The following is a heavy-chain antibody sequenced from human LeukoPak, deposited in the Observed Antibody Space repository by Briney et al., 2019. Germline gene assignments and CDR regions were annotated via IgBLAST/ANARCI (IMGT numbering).Heavy chain of an antibody. Sequence: PSETLSLTCTVSGGSISSSSYYWGWIRQPPGKGLEWIGSIYYSGSTYYNPSLKSRVTISVDTSKNQFSLKLSSVTAADTAVYYCASESFERSGWYRESINWFDPWGQGTLVTVSS. CDR3: ASESFERSGWYRESINWFDP. CDR2: IYYSGST. V-gene: IGHV4-39*01. D-gene: IGHD6-19*01. CDR1: GGSISSSSYY. J-gene: IGHJ5*02.